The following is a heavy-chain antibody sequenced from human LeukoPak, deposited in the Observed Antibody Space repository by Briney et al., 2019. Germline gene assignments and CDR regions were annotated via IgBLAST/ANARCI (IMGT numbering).Heavy chain of an antibody. CDR2: FSGSGGST. V-gene: IGHV3-23*01. Sequence: GGSLRLSCAASGFTFSSYAMSWVRQAPGKGLEWVSAFSGSGGSTYYADSVKGRFTISRDNSKNTLYLQMNSLRAEDTAVYYCAKSRRIGPYYFDYWGQGTLVTVSS. J-gene: IGHJ4*02. CDR1: GFTFSSYA. D-gene: IGHD2/OR15-2a*01. CDR3: AKSRRIGPYYFDY.